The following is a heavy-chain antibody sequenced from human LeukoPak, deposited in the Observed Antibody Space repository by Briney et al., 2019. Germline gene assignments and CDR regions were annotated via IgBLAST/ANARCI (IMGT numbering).Heavy chain of an antibody. D-gene: IGHD3-3*01. J-gene: IGHJ6*02. Sequence: GGSLRLSCAASGFTFSNAWMSWVRQAPGKGLEYVSTISSNGISPYYANSVKGRFTISRDNSKNTLYLQMGSLRADDTAVYYCVRAHSIHNYHYGIDVWGHGTTVSVSS. CDR1: GFTFSNAW. CDR3: VRAHSIHNYHYGIDV. V-gene: IGHV3-64*01. CDR2: ISSNGISP.